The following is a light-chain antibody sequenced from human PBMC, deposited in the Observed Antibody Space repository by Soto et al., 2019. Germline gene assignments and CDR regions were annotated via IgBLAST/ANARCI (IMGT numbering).Light chain of an antibody. CDR1: QSVSSN. CDR2: GAS. CDR3: QQYNNWPLT. V-gene: IGKV3-15*01. J-gene: IGKJ4*01. Sequence: EIVMTQSPATLSVSPGERATLSCRASQSVSSNFAWYQRKPGQAPRLLIYGASTRATGIPARFSGSGSGTEFSLTISNLQSEDFAVYYCQQYNNWPLTFGGGTKVEIK.